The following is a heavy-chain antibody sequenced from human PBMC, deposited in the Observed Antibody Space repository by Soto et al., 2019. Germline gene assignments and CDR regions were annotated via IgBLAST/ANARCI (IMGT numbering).Heavy chain of an antibody. J-gene: IGHJ6*02. CDR3: AYLPCTAGTCYSISFSGMDV. Sequence: QITLKESGPTLVKPTQTLTLTCTFSGFSLSTSGVGVAWIRQPPGKALEWLALIYWDDDKRYRPSLESRLTINYYDSTYQGVVIRTNMDTVDTATYYRAYLPCTAGTCYSISFSGMDVWGQGTTVTVSS. CDR2: IYWDDDK. V-gene: IGHV2-5*02. D-gene: IGHD2-15*01. CDR1: GFSLSTSGVG.